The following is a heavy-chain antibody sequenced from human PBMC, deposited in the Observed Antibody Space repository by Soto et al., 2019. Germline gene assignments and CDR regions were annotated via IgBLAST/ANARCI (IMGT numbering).Heavy chain of an antibody. CDR1: GFTFGDYA. V-gene: IGHV3-49*04. CDR2: IRSKAYGGTT. J-gene: IGHJ5*02. Sequence: GGSLRLSCTASGFTFGDYAMSWVRQAPGKGLEWVGFIRSKAYGGTTEYAASVKGRFTISRDDSKSIAYLQMNSLKTEDTAVYYWTRDIQLLYSRWFDPGGQGTLVTVSS. D-gene: IGHD2-2*02. CDR3: TRDIQLLYSRWFDP.